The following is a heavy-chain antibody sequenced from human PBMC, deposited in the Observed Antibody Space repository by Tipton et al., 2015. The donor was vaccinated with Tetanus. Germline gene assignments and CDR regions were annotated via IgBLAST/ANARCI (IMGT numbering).Heavy chain of an antibody. CDR2: IFYSVNT. CDR1: GGSISTYY. J-gene: IGHJ4*02. Sequence: TLSLTCTVSGGSISTYYWSWIRQPPGKGLEWIGYIFYSVNTNYNPSLKTRVTISVDTSKNQFSLKLSSVTAADTAVYYCAREESFWGGFLNWGQGALVTVSS. D-gene: IGHD3-3*01. CDR3: AREESFWGGFLN. V-gene: IGHV4-59*01.